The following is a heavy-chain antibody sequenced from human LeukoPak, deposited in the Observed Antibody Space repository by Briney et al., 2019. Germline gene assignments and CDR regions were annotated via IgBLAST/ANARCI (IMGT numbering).Heavy chain of an antibody. J-gene: IGHJ4*02. Sequence: GGSLRLSCATSGFTLSLAWMHWVRQAPGKGLEWVSRIKYDGSYTNYADSVKGRFTISRDNARNTLSLHMISLRAEDTAIYFCVRDGDAYNFDFWGQGVLVTVSS. CDR3: VRDGDAYNFDF. D-gene: IGHD5-24*01. CDR1: GFTLSLAW. CDR2: IKYDGSYT. V-gene: IGHV3-74*01.